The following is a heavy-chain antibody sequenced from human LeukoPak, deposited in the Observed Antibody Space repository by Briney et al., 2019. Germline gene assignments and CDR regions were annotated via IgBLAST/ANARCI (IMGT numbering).Heavy chain of an antibody. J-gene: IGHJ5*02. D-gene: IGHD3-10*01. V-gene: IGHV4-34*01. Sequence: SETLSLTCAVYGGSFSGYYWSWIRQPPGEGVEWIGEINHSGSTNYNPSLKSRVTISVDTSKNQFSLKLSSVTAADTAVYYCARGGPYYYGSGPFGFDPWGQGTLVTVSS. CDR1: GGSFSGYY. CDR2: INHSGST. CDR3: ARGGPYYYGSGPFGFDP.